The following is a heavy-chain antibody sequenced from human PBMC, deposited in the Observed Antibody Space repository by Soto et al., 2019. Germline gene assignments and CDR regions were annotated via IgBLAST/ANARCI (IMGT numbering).Heavy chain of an antibody. Sequence: SETLSLTCAVYGGSFSGYFWNWIRQTPGKGLEWIGKVNHNGKNNYNPSLKSRVTISLDMSKNQISLKLTSVTAADTAVYYCARGGSSDWQVAFDFWGQGTMVTVSS. CDR2: VNHNGKN. CDR1: GGSFSGYF. V-gene: IGHV4-34*01. CDR3: ARGGSSDWQVAFDF. J-gene: IGHJ3*01. D-gene: IGHD6-19*01.